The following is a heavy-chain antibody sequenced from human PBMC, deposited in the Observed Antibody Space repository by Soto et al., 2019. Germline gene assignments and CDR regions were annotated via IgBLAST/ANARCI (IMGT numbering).Heavy chain of an antibody. V-gene: IGHV3-30-3*01. CDR2: ISYDGSNK. Sequence: GGSLRLSCAASGFTFSSYAMHWVRQAPGKGLEWVAVISYDGSNKYYADSVKGRFTISRDNSKNTLYLQMNSLRAEDTAVYYCATTHLTYVWGSYRLGVFDYWGQGTLVTVSS. J-gene: IGHJ4*02. CDR3: ATTHLTYVWGSYRLGVFDY. D-gene: IGHD3-16*02. CDR1: GFTFSSYA.